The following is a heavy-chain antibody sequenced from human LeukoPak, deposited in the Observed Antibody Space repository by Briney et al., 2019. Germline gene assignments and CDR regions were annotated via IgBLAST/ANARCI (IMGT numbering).Heavy chain of an antibody. V-gene: IGHV4-34*12. Sequence: KPSETLSLTCTVYGGSFSDYYWTWIRQSPGKGLEWIGEIVQSGRTNYSPSLESRLTLSVDTSKNQFSLKLSSVTAADTAVYYCARGSVLMGYASFDYWGQGALVTVSS. CDR2: IVQSGRT. CDR1: GGSFSDYY. CDR3: ARGSVLMGYASFDY. D-gene: IGHD2-8*01. J-gene: IGHJ4*02.